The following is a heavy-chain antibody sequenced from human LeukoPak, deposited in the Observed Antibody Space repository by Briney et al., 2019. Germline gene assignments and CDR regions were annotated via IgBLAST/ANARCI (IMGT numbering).Heavy chain of an antibody. D-gene: IGHD3-3*01. J-gene: IGHJ2*01. Sequence: SVKVSCKASGGTFSSYAISWVRQAPGQGLEWMGGIIPIFGTANYAQKFQGRVTITADESTSTAYIELSSLRSEDTAVYYCARDPYDFRGYFDLWGRGTLVTVSS. CDR2: IIPIFGTA. CDR3: ARDPYDFRGYFDL. CDR1: GGTFSSYA. V-gene: IGHV1-69*13.